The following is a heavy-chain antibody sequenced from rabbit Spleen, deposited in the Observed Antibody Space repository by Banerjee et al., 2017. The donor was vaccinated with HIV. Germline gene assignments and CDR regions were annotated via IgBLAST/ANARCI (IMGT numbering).Heavy chain of an antibody. V-gene: IGHV1S40*01. CDR1: GFSFNSIYY. Sequence: QSLEESGGDLVKPGASLTLTCTASGFSFNSIYYMCWVRQAPGKGLEWIACIYAGSSGSSYYASWAKGRFTISKTSSTTVTLQMTSLTAADTATYFCARDLVTVIGWNFNLWGPGTLVTVS. CDR3: ARDLVTVIGWNFNL. J-gene: IGHJ4*01. CDR2: IYAGSSGSS. D-gene: IGHD1-1*01.